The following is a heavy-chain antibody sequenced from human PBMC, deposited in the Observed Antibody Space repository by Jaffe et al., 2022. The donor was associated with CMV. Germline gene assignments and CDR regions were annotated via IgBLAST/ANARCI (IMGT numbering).Heavy chain of an antibody. CDR2: IKQDGSEK. D-gene: IGHD3-22*01. CDR3: ARRNYYDSSGYYLLHTYYYYGMDV. CDR1: GFTFSSYW. J-gene: IGHJ6*02. Sequence: EVQLVESGGGLVQPGGSLRLSCAASGFTFSSYWMSWVRQAPGKGLEWVANIKQDGSEKYYVDSVKGRFTISRDNAKNSLYLQMNSLRAEDTAVYYCARRNYYDSSGYYLLHTYYYYGMDVWGQGTTVTVSS. V-gene: IGHV3-7*01.